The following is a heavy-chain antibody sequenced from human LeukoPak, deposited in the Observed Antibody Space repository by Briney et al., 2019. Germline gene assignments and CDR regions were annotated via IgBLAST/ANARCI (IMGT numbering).Heavy chain of an antibody. CDR2: INNSGST. Sequence: PSETLSLTCAVYGAPFSDSYWSWIRQSPEKGLGWIGEINNSGSTSYNPSLNSRVIMSVDRSKNQFSLRLTSVTAADTAVYYCARGRYGPRLGNWGQGTLVTVSS. D-gene: IGHD3-16*01. CDR3: ARGRYGPRLGN. V-gene: IGHV4-34*01. CDR1: GAPFSDSY. J-gene: IGHJ4*02.